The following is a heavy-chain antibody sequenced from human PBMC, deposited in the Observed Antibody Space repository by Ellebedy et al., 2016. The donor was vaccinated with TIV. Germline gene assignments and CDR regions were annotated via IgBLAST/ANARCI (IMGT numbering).Heavy chain of an antibody. CDR2: INHSGSP. J-gene: IGHJ6*02. Sequence: ESLKISCAASGFTFRNYWMAWVRQAPGKGLEWIGEINHSGSPNYNPSLKSRVTISVDTSKSQFSLTLSSVTAADTAVYYCAGGKVLMTSVTTGYYYGMDVWGQGTTVTVSS. CDR3: AGGKVLMTSVTTGYYYGMDV. CDR1: GFTFRNYW. D-gene: IGHD4-17*01. V-gene: IGHV4-34*01.